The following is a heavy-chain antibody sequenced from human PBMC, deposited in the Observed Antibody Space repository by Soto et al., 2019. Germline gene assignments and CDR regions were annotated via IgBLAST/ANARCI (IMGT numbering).Heavy chain of an antibody. CDR1: GYTFTGYY. D-gene: IGHD3-3*01. CDR3: ARAPITIFGIVTSFVY. V-gene: IGHV1-2*04. J-gene: IGHJ4*02. Sequence: ASVKVSCKASGYTFTGYYMHWVRQAPGQGLEWMGWMNPNSGGTNYAQKVQGWVTMTRGTSISTAYMELSRLRSDDTDVYYCARAPITIFGIVTSFVYWCKGTLVTIFS. CDR2: MNPNSGGT.